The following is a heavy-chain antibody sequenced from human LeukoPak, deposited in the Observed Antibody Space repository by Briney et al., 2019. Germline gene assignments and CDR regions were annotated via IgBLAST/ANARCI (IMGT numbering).Heavy chain of an antibody. D-gene: IGHD6-19*01. Sequence: SGPTLVKPTQTLTLTCTFSGFSLSTSGVGVGWIRQPPGKALEWLALIYWDDDKRYSPSLESRLTITKDTSKNQVVLTMTNMDPVDTATYYCAHRRSGWYGDAFDIWGQGTMVTVSS. V-gene: IGHV2-5*02. J-gene: IGHJ3*02. CDR2: IYWDDDK. CDR1: GFSLSTSGVG. CDR3: AHRRSGWYGDAFDI.